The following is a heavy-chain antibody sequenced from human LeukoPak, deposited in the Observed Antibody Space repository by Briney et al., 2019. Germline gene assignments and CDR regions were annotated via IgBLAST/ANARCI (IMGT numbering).Heavy chain of an antibody. CDR3: ARARVTKDSYYFDY. V-gene: IGHV3-23*01. J-gene: IGHJ4*02. CDR2: ISGSGGST. Sequence: GGSLRLSCAASGFTFSNSAMTWVRQAPGKGLEWVSAISGSGGSTYYAHSVKGRFTISRDNAKNTLYLQMNSLRAEDTAVYYCARARVTKDSYYFDYWGQGTLVTVSS. CDR1: GFTFSNSA. D-gene: IGHD4-17*01.